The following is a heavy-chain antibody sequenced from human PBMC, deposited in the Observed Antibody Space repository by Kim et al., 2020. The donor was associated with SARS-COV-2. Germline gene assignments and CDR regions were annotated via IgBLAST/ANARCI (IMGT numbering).Heavy chain of an antibody. J-gene: IGHJ4*02. D-gene: IGHD3-10*01. Sequence: SYAQKCQGRVTMTRDTSTTTVYMELSSLRSEDTAVYYCARTYGSGNYFDYWGQGTLVTVSS. V-gene: IGHV1-46*01. CDR3: ARTYGSGNYFDY.